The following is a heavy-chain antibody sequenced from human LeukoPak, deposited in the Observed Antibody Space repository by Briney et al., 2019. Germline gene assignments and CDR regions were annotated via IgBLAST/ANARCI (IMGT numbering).Heavy chain of an antibody. V-gene: IGHV3-7*01. CDR2: IKQDGSEK. CDR1: GFTFSSYW. J-gene: IGHJ6*03. Sequence: GGSLXLSCAASGFTFSSYWMSWVRQAPGKGGEWVANIKQDGSEKYYVDSVKGRFTISRDNAKNSLYLQMNSLRTEVTAVYYCARHVSRIYYMDVWGKGTTVTVSS. CDR3: ARHVSRIYYMDV. D-gene: IGHD2/OR15-2a*01.